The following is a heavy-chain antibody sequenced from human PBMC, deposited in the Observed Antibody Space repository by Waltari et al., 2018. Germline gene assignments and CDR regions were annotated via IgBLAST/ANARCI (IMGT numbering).Heavy chain of an antibody. D-gene: IGHD1-1*01. Sequence: EVQLVESGGGLIQPGGSLRLSCAASVFIISSKYISWVRQAPGKGLEWISVIYSGGSAYYADSVKGRFTISRDNSKNTVFLQMNSLRAEDTAVYYCAREVGDWSDALGYWGQGTLVTVSS. CDR1: VFIISSKY. V-gene: IGHV3-53*01. J-gene: IGHJ4*02. CDR2: IYSGGSA. CDR3: AREVGDWSDALGY.